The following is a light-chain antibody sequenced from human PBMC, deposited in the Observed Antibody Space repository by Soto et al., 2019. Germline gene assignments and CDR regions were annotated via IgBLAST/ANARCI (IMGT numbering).Light chain of an antibody. CDR1: ETVGTN. Sequence: IVMTQSPATLSVSPGEGGTLSCRASETVGTNLAWYQQKPGQAPRLLIYGSSTRATGIPATFSGSGSGTEFTLAISSLQSEESAIYYCQQYNNWGLSFGGGTKVEIK. CDR3: QQYNNWGLS. CDR2: GSS. J-gene: IGKJ4*01. V-gene: IGKV3D-15*01.